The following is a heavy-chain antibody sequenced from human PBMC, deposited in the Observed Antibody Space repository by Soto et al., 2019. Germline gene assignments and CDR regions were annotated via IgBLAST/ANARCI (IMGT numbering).Heavy chain of an antibody. D-gene: IGHD4-4*01. Sequence: TSETLSLTCAVSGGSISSGGYSWSWIRQPPGKGLEWIGYIYHSGSTYYNPSLKSRVTISVDRSKNQFSLKLSSVTAADTAVYYCARVPSNYHEAFWFDPWGQGTLVTVSS. V-gene: IGHV4-30-2*01. CDR3: ARVPSNYHEAFWFDP. J-gene: IGHJ5*02. CDR2: IYHSGST. CDR1: GGSISSGGYS.